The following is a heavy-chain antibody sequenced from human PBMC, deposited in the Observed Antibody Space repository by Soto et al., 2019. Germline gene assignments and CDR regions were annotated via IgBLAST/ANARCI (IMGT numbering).Heavy chain of an antibody. V-gene: IGHV4-34*01. CDR2: MSHSGGT. D-gene: IGHD1-1*01. Sequence: QVQLQQWGAGLLKPSETLSLTCAVYGGFVSSGSYYWSWIRQPPGKGLEWIGEMSHSGGTHFNPSLKRRVTISVDTSKNQFSLKMSSVTAADPALYYCARVERGTATTVVDAFDIWGPGTMVTVSS. CDR3: ARVERGTATTVVDAFDI. J-gene: IGHJ3*02. CDR1: GGFVSSGSYY.